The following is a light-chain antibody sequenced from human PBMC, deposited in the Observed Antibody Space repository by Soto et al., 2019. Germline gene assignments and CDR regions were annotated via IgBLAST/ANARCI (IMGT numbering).Light chain of an antibody. CDR3: QQYNKWPLT. CDR1: QSVSSN. J-gene: IGKJ4*01. V-gene: IGKV3D-15*01. CDR2: GAS. Sequence: EIAMTQSPATVSVSPGERATLSCRASQSVSSNLAWYQQKPGQAPRLLIYGASSRDTGIPARFSGSGSGTEFTLTISSLQSEDFAVYYCQQYNKWPLTFGGGIKVEIK.